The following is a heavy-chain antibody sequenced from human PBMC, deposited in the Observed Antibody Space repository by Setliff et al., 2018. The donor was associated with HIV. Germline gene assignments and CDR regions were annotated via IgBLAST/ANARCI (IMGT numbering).Heavy chain of an antibody. CDR2: VYYSGST. CDR1: ADSIHNSLYY. V-gene: IGHV4-39*07. J-gene: IGHJ1*01. D-gene: IGHD1-26*01. Sequence: SETLSLTCTVSADSIHNSLYYWGWIRQPPGKGLEWIGSVYYSGSTFYNPSLNGQVTISVDTSKNQFSLSLNSVTAADTALYFCVRESGSYPRGGIQYWGQGTLVTVSS. CDR3: VRESGSYPRGGIQY.